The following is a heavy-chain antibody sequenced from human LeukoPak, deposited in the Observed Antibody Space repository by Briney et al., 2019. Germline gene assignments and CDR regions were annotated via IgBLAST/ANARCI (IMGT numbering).Heavy chain of an antibody. CDR2: INPNSGGT. J-gene: IGHJ4*02. CDR1: GYTFTGYY. Sequence: ASVKVSCKASGYTFTGYYMHWVRQAPGQGLEWMGWINPNSGGTYYAQKFQGRVTMTRDTSISTAYMELSRLRSDDTAVYYCARDYYDSIGRPYSDYWGQGTLVTVSS. D-gene: IGHD3-22*01. CDR3: ARDYYDSIGRPYSDY. V-gene: IGHV1-2*02.